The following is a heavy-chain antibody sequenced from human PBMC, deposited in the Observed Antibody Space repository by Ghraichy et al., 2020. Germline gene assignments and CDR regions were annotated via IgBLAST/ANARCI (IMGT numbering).Heavy chain of an antibody. CDR2: IKQDGSEK. CDR3: ARVIYGDYVDGPSDY. V-gene: IGHV3-7*03. Sequence: LSLTCAASGFTFSSYWMSWVRQAPGKGLEWVANIKQDGSEKYYVDSVKGRFTISRDNAKNSLYLQMNSLRAEDTAVYYCARVIYGDYVDGPSDYWGQGTLVTVSS. D-gene: IGHD4-17*01. J-gene: IGHJ4*02. CDR1: GFTFSSYW.